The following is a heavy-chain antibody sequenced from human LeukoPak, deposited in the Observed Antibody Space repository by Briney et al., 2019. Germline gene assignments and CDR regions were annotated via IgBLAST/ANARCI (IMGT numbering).Heavy chain of an antibody. CDR2: ISGSGGST. CDR1: GFTFSSYA. CDR3: AKYSSSWYVGYFDY. J-gene: IGHJ4*02. V-gene: IGHV3-23*01. D-gene: IGHD6-13*01. Sequence: GGSLRLSCAVSGFTFSSYAISWVRQAPGKGLEWVSTISGSGGSTYYADSVKGRFTISRDNSKNTLYLQMNSLRAEDTAVYYCAKYSSSWYVGYFDYWGQGTLVTVSS.